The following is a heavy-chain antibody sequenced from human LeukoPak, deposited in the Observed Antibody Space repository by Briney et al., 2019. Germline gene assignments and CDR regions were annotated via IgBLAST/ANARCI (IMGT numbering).Heavy chain of an antibody. D-gene: IGHD3-9*01. J-gene: IGHJ5*02. CDR2: IDYSGST. CDR1: GYSISNGYY. Sequence: SETLSLTCTVSGYSISNGYYWGWIRQPPGKGLEWIGSIDYSGSTYYNPSLKSRVTISVDTSKNQFSLKLSSVTAADTAVYYCARGGYDILTGYYFWFDPWGQGTLVTVSS. V-gene: IGHV4-38-2*02. CDR3: ARGGYDILTGYYFWFDP.